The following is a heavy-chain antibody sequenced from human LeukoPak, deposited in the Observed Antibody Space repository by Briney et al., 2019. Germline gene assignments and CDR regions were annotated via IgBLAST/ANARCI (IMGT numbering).Heavy chain of an antibody. CDR2: ISYDGSNK. D-gene: IGHD5/OR15-5a*01. CDR1: GFTFSSYG. V-gene: IGHV3-30*03. CDR3: ARIYEGVGFDY. Sequence: PGGSLRLSCAASGFTFSSYGMHWVRQAPGKGLEWVAVISYDGSNKYYADSVKGRFTISRDNSKNTLYLQMNSLRAEDTAVYYCARIYEGVGFDYWGQGTLVTVSS. J-gene: IGHJ4*02.